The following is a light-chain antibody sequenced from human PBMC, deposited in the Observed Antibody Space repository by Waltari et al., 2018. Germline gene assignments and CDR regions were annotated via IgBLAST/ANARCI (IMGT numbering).Light chain of an antibody. J-gene: IGLJ3*02. CDR2: RNN. CDR3: AAWDDSLSGRV. Sequence: QSVLTQPPSASGTPGQRVTISCSGSSSNIGNHYVYWYQQLPGTAPTLLIYRNNQRPSGVPDRFSGSKSGTSASLAISGLRSEDEADYYCAAWDDSLSGRVFGGGTKLTVL. V-gene: IGLV1-47*01. CDR1: SSNIGNHY.